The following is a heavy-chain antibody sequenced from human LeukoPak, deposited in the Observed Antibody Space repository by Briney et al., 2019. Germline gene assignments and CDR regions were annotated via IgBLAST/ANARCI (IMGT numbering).Heavy chain of an antibody. J-gene: IGHJ4*02. D-gene: IGHD2-2*01. CDR3: AKEQGPYCSSTSCRNFDY. CDR1: GFTFSSYG. CDR2: IRYNGGNK. Sequence: GGSLRLSCATSGFTFSSYGMHWVRQAPGKGLEWVAFIRYNGGNKYSADSVKGRFTISRDNSKNTLFLQMNSLRAEDTAVYYYAKEQGPYCSSTSCRNFDYWGQGTLVTVSS. V-gene: IGHV3-30*02.